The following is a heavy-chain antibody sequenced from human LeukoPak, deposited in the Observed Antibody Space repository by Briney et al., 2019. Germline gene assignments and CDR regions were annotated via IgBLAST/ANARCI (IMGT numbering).Heavy chain of an antibody. Sequence: PSETLSLTCAVYGGSFSGYYWSWIRQPPGKGLEWIGEINHSGSTNYNPSLKSRVTISVDTSKNQFSLKLSSVTAADTAVYYCARVGALGGHDFWGQGSLATVSS. CDR1: GGSFSGYY. CDR2: INHSGST. J-gene: IGHJ4*02. CDR3: ARVGALGGHDF. D-gene: IGHD1-26*01. V-gene: IGHV4-34*01.